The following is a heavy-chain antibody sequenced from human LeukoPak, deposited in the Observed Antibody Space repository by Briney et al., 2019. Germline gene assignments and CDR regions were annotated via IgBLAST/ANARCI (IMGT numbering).Heavy chain of an antibody. CDR3: ARVPFPDFWTADWYFDL. CDR2: VHYTGST. J-gene: IGHJ2*01. CDR1: GGSISNQY. D-gene: IGHD3/OR15-3a*01. V-gene: IGHV4-59*11. Sequence: PSETLSLTCTVSGGSISNQYWTWIRQPPGKGLEWIGYVHYTGSTNYNPSLKSRVTISVATSKNQFSLRLTSVTSADTAVYYCARVPFPDFWTADWYFDLWDRGTLVTVSS.